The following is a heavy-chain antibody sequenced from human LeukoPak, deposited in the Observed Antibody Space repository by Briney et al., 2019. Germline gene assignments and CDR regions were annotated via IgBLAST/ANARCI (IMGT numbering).Heavy chain of an antibody. Sequence: SVKVSCKASGDTFSSYVISWVRQAPGQGLEWMGGINPVFGTAHYAQKFQDRVTITADESTSTAYTELSSLRSEDTAVYYCAKTFLTAYDTYFYYYGLDVWGQGTPVTVSS. CDR2: INPVFGTA. D-gene: IGHD3-9*01. CDR1: GDTFSSYV. J-gene: IGHJ6*02. CDR3: AKTFLTAYDTYFYYYGLDV. V-gene: IGHV1-69*13.